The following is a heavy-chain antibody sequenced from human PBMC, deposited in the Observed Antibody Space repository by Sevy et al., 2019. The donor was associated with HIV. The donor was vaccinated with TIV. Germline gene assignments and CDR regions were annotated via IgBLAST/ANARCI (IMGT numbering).Heavy chain of an antibody. J-gene: IGHJ4*02. CDR1: GFTFSSYG. D-gene: IGHD6-13*01. V-gene: IGHV3-30*18. CDR2: ISYDGSNK. Sequence: GGSLRLSCAASGFTFSSYGMHWVRQAPGKGLEWVAVISYDGSNKYYVDSVKGRFTISRDNSKNTLYLQMNSLRAEDTAVYYCAKGEVHSSSWYYFDYWGQGTLVTVSS. CDR3: AKGEVHSSSWYYFDY.